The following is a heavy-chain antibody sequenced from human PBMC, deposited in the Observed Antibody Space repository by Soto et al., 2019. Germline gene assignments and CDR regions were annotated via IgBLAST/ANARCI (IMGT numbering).Heavy chain of an antibody. CDR2: INPNTGDT. D-gene: IGHD3-16*01. J-gene: IGHJ2*01. CDR1: GYTFTGYH. Sequence: QVQLVQSGAEVKKPGASVKVSCKASGYTFTGYHMHWVRQAPGQGLEWMGWINPNTGDTNYAPKFQGWVTMTRDTSISTACMEFNRLTFDDTAVYYCARPRWGASGYFDLWGRGTLVTVSS. V-gene: IGHV1-2*04. CDR3: ARPRWGASGYFDL.